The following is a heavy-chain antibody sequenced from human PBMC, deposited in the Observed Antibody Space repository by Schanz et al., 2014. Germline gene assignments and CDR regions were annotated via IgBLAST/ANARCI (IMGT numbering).Heavy chain of an antibody. CDR3: ARDGEAAAGWDY. CDR1: GYTFTSYY. J-gene: IGHJ4*02. D-gene: IGHD6-13*01. CDR2: INPSGGST. Sequence: QVQLVQSGAEVKKPGASVKVSCKASGYTFTSYYMHWVRQAPGQGLEWMGIINPSGGSTSYAQKFQGRVAMTRDTSTSTVYMELSSLRSEDTAVYYCARDGEAAAGWDYWGQGTLVTVSS. V-gene: IGHV1-46*03.